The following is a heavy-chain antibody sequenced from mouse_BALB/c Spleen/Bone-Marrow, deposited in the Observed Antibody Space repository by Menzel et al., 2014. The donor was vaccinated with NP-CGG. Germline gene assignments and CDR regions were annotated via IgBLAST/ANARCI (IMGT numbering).Heavy chain of an antibody. V-gene: IGHV14-3*02. Sequence: EAQLQQSGAELVKPGASVKLSCTASGFNIKDTYMHWVKQRPEQGLEWIGRIDPANGNTKFAPKFQGKATITADTSSNTAYLHLSSLTSEDTAVYYCARGIPSYPMDFWCQGTSVTVSS. J-gene: IGHJ4*01. CDR3: ARGIPSYPMDF. CDR2: IDPANGNT. CDR1: GFNIKDTY. D-gene: IGHD5-1-1*01.